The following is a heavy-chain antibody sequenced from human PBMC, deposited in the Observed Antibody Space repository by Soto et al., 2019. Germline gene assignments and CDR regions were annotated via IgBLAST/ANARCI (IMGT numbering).Heavy chain of an antibody. CDR3: AKDGDYYDSSGYYPDAEYFQH. CDR1: GFIFGDYV. V-gene: IGHV3-49*03. J-gene: IGHJ1*01. D-gene: IGHD3-22*01. Sequence: GGSLRLSCTASGFIFGDYVMSWFRQAPGKGLEWVGFIRSKAYGGTTVYAASVKGRFTISRDNSKNTLYLQMNSLRAEDTAVYYCAKDGDYYDSSGYYPDAEYFQHWGQGTLVTVSS. CDR2: IRSKAYGGTT.